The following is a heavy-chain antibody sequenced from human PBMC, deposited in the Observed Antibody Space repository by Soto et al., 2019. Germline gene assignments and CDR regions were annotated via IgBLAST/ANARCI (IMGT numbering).Heavy chain of an antibody. V-gene: IGHV1-3*01. D-gene: IGHD1-20*01. CDR2: INAGNGNT. Sequence: ASVKVSCKASGYRVTGYGRHWVRQPPCQRLEWMGWINAGNGNTKYSQKFQGRVTITRDTSASTAYMELSSLRSEDTAVYYCARERYTFTLDQWGQGALVTVSS. CDR1: GYRVTGYG. CDR3: ARERYTFTLDQ. J-gene: IGHJ4*02.